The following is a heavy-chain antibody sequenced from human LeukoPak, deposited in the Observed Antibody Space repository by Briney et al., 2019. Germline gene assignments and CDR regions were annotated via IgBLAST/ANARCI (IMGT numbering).Heavy chain of an antibody. CDR2: IKQDGSEK. D-gene: IGHD6-13*01. Sequence: GGSLRRSCAASGFTFSSYWMSWVRQAPGKGLEWVANIKQDGSEKYYVDSVKGRFTISRDNAKNSLYLQMNSLRAEDTAVYYCARDQVAAATDYWGQGTLVTVSP. J-gene: IGHJ4*02. CDR1: GFTFSSYW. CDR3: ARDQVAAATDY. V-gene: IGHV3-7*01.